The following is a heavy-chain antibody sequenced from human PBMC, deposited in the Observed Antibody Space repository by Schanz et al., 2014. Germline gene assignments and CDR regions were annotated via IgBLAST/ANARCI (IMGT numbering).Heavy chain of an antibody. CDR2: VSSSSSYT. Sequence: PGGSLRLSCAASGFTFSDYYMSWIRQAPGKGLEWVSYVSSSSSYTHYADSVKGRFTISRDNSKNTLYLQMNSLRPEDTAVYYCAKYRGYYRVSGSYRELEYWGQGTLVTVSS. V-gene: IGHV3-11*03. J-gene: IGHJ4*02. CDR3: AKYRGYYRVSGSYRELEY. D-gene: IGHD3-10*01. CDR1: GFTFSDYY.